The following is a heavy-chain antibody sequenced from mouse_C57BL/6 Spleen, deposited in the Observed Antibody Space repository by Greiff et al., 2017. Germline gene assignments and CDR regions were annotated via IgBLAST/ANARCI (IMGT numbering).Heavy chain of an antibody. CDR2: IWSDGST. D-gene: IGHD2-4*01. V-gene: IGHV2-6-1*01. CDR1: GFSLTSYG. J-gene: IGHJ4*01. Sequence: VQRVESGPGLVAPSQSLSITCTVSGFSLTSYGVHWVRQPPGKGLEWLVVIWSDGSTTYNSALKSRLSISKDNSKSQVFLKMNSLQTDDTAMYYCARQEGLRRGNYAMDYWGQGTSVTVSS. CDR3: ARQEGLRRGNYAMDY.